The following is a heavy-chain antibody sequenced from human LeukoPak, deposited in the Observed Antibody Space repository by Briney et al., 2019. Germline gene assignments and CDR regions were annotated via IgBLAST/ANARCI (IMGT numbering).Heavy chain of an antibody. D-gene: IGHD4-17*01. CDR1: GGTFNNSA. CDR2: IMPLFGTA. J-gene: IGHJ5*02. V-gene: IGHV1-69*05. Sequence: ASVKVSCKASGGTFNNSAVSWVRQAPGQGLEWLGGIMPLFGTAGYAQKFQGRVTITKDESTRTVYLELTSLTSDDTAVYYCARDVHGDYGSGWFDPWGQGTLVSVSS. CDR3: ARDVHGDYGSGWFDP.